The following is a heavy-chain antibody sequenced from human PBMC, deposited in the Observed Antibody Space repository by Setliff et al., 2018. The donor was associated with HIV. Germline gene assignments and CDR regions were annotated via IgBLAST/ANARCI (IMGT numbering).Heavy chain of an antibody. V-gene: IGHV4-34*01. J-gene: IGHJ5*02. CDR3: ARVKSIKTTLVRLWPRFDL. CDR1: TESLTRYD. CDR2: IDDSGST. Sequence: SSETLSLTCAVYTESLTRYDWAWIRQSPEKGLEWIGEIDDSGSTIYNPSLQSRVTMSVDTSKNQFSLKVRSLTAADTGLYYCARVKSIKTTLVRLWPRFDLWGQGTQVTVSS. D-gene: IGHD3-10*01.